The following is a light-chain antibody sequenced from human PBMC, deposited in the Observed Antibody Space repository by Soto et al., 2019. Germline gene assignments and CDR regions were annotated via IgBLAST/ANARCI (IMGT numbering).Light chain of an antibody. Sequence: EIVLTQSPGTLSLSPGERATLSCRASQSVSSSYLAWYQQKPGQAPRLLIYGASSRATGIPDRFSGSGSGTDFTLTIRRLEPEDFAVYYCQQYGSSPPRVTFGGGTKVEIK. CDR3: QQYGSSPPRVT. CDR1: QSVSSSY. CDR2: GAS. J-gene: IGKJ4*01. V-gene: IGKV3-20*01.